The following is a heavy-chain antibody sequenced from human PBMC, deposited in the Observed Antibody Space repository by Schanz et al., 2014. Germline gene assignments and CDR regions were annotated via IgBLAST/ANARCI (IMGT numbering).Heavy chain of an antibody. CDR1: GFTFSIYA. CDR3: VKDD. J-gene: IGHJ1*01. D-gene: IGHD3-22*01. Sequence: EVQLVESGGGLVQPGGSLRLSCSASGFTFSIYAMHWVRQAPGKGLEYVSAISHDGYSTYYADYVKGRFTISRDNSKNALYHQMSSRTTEDTDVYFDVKDDRGQGTLVTVSS. V-gene: IGHV3-64D*06. CDR2: ISHDGYST.